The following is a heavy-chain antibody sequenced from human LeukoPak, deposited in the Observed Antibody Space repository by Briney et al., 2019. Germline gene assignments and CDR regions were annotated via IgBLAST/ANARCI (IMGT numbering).Heavy chain of an antibody. CDR2: ISYRTSHI. CDR3: ARDLSNGGFSD. Sequence: PGGSLRLSCTASGFTFSDCDMNWFRQAPGKGLEWVSSISYRTSHIYYADSVKGRFTVSRDNAKKSLYLQMNSLRAEDTAVYFCARDLSNGGFSDWDQGTLVTVSS. J-gene: IGHJ4*02. D-gene: IGHD3-10*01. V-gene: IGHV3-21*01. CDR1: GFTFSDCD.